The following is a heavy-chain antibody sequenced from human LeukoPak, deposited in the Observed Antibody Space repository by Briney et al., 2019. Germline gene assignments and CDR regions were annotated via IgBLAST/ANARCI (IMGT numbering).Heavy chain of an antibody. CDR2: IIPIFGTA. J-gene: IGHJ4*02. CDR3: ARGKNSGYDTTYDY. CDR1: GGTFSSYA. V-gene: IGHV1-69*13. Sequence: ASVKVSCKASGGTFSSYAISWVRQAPGQGLEWMGGIIPIFGTASYAQKFQGRVTITADESTSTAYMELSSLRSEDTAVYYCARGKNSGYDTTYDYWGQGTLVTVSS. D-gene: IGHD5-12*01.